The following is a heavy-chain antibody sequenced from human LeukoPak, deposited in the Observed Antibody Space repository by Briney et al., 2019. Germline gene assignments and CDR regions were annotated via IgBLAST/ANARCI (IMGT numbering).Heavy chain of an antibody. CDR2: INPTGGST. CDR3: ARDFSTVGAMQDDY. D-gene: IGHD1-26*01. CDR1: GYTFSSYY. V-gene: IGHV1-46*01. Sequence: GASVKVSCKASGYTFSSYYINWVRQAPGQGLEWMGVINPTGGSTGYARKFQGRVTMTRDTSTTTFYMELSSLRSEDTAVYYCARDFSTVGAMQDDYWGQGTLVTVSS. J-gene: IGHJ4*02.